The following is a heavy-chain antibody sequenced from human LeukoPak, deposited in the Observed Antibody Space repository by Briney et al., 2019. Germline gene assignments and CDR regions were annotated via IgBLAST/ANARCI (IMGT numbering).Heavy chain of an antibody. D-gene: IGHD3-9*01. Sequence: SETLSLTCTVSGYTISSGYYWAWIRQPPRKGLEWIGSIYHSGSTYYNPSLKSPVTISVDTSKNQFSLKVSSVTAADTAVYYCARGFGSHDILTGYFFDPWGQGTLVTVSS. CDR3: ARGFGSHDILTGYFFDP. V-gene: IGHV4-38-2*02. CDR2: IYHSGST. J-gene: IGHJ5*02. CDR1: GYTISSGYY.